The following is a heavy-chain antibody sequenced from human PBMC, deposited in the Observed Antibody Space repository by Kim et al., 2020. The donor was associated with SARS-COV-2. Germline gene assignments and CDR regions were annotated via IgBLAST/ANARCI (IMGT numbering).Heavy chain of an antibody. J-gene: IGHJ4*02. D-gene: IGHD3-3*01. Sequence: SETLSLTCTVSGGSISSGGYYWSWIRQHPGKGLEWIGYIYYSGSTYYNPSLKSRVTISVDTSKNPFSLKLSSVTAADTAVYYCARAETIFGVVIGCFDYWGQGTLVTVSS. CDR2: IYYSGST. CDR3: ARAETIFGVVIGCFDY. CDR1: GGSISSGGYY. V-gene: IGHV4-31*03.